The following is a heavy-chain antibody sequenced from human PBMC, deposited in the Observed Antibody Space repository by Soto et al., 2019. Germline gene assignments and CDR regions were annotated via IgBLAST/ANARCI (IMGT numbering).Heavy chain of an antibody. CDR1: GFTVSSNY. CDR2: IYSGGST. V-gene: IGHV3-66*04. J-gene: IGHJ4*02. Sequence: GGSRRPSCAASGFTVSSNYRSWVRKAPGKGLEWVSVIYSGGSTYYADSVKGRFTISRDNSKNTLYLQMNSLRAEDTAVYYCARQLRYFDWLFDYWGQGTLVTVSS. D-gene: IGHD3-9*01. CDR3: ARQLRYFDWLFDY.